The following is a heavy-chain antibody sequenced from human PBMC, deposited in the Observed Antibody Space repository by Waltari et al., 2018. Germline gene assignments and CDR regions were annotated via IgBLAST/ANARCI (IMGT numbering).Heavy chain of an antibody. J-gene: IGHJ4*02. CDR1: GDSISNNFF. CDR3: ASDRGRGLYLDS. CDR2: VHQSGGS. D-gene: IGHD2-15*01. V-gene: IGHV4-4*02. Sequence: QVQLQESGPGLVKPSGTLSLTCTVSGDSISNNFFWRWVRQSPGKGLEWIGQVHQSGGSNYNPSLESRVTVSMDTSKNQFSLRVTSVTAADTAIYYCASDRGRGLYLDSWGQGTLVTVSP.